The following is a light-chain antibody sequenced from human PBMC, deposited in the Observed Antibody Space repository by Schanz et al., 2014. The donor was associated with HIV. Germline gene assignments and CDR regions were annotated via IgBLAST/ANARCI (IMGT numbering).Light chain of an antibody. V-gene: IGLV1-40*01. CDR3: QSYDSRLSGVV. J-gene: IGLJ2*01. CDR1: RSNIGTGFD. CDR2: DDS. Sequence: QSVLTQPPSVSGAPGQRVTISCTGTRSNIGTGFDVHWYQLLPGTAPKLLIFDDSSRPSGVPDRFSGSKSGTSASLAITGLQVEDEADYFCQSYDSRLSGVVFGGGTKLTVL.